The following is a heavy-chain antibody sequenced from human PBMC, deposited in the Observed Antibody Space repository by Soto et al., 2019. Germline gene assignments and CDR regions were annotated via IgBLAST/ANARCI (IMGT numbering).Heavy chain of an antibody. CDR3: EGDYDFWSGSNQYYYYGMDV. CDR1: GFTFSSYA. V-gene: IGHV3-23*01. Sequence: GGSLRLSCAASGFTFSSYAMSWVRQAPGKGLEWVSAISGSGGSTYYADSVKGRFTISRDNSKNTLYLQMNSLRAEDTAVYYCEGDYDFWSGSNQYYYYGMDVWGQGTTVTVSS. D-gene: IGHD3-3*01. J-gene: IGHJ6*02. CDR2: ISGSGGST.